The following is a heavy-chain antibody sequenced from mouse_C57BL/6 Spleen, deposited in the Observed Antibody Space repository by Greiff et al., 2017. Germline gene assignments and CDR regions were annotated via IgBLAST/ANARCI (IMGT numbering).Heavy chain of an antibody. D-gene: IGHD2-1*01. V-gene: IGHV1-15*01. Sequence: VQVVESGAELVRPGASVTLSCKASGYTFTDYEMHWVKQTPVHGLEWIGAIDPETGGTAYKQKFKGKAILTADKSSSTAYMELRSLTSEDSAVYYCTRENGNYRYYYAMDYWGQGTSVTVSS. CDR3: TRENGNYRYYYAMDY. CDR1: GYTFTDYE. CDR2: IDPETGGT. J-gene: IGHJ4*01.